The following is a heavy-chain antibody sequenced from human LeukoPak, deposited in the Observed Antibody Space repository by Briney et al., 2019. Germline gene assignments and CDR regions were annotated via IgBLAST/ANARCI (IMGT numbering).Heavy chain of an antibody. CDR1: GGTFISYA. D-gene: IGHD4-17*01. CDR2: IIPIFGTA. J-gene: IGHJ4*02. Sequence: SVKVSCKASGGTFISYAISWVRQAPGQGLEWMGGIIPIFGTANYAQKFQGRVTITADESTSTAYMELSSLRSEDTAVYYCARGRATVTLFDYWGQGTLVTVSS. V-gene: IGHV1-69*13. CDR3: ARGRATVTLFDY.